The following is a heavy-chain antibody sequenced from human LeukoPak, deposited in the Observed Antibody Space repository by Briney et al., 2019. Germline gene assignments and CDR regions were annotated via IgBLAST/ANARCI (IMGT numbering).Heavy chain of an antibody. Sequence: GESLKISCKGSGYSFTIYWIGGVRQMPGKGLEWMGIIYPGDSDTRYSPCFQGQVTTSADKSIIASYLQWSSLKASDTAMYYCERLKMHASSGYYPGVWGQGTLVTVSS. D-gene: IGHD3-22*01. CDR1: GYSFTIYW. V-gene: IGHV5-51*01. J-gene: IGHJ4*02. CDR3: ERLKMHASSGYYPGV. CDR2: IYPGDSDT.